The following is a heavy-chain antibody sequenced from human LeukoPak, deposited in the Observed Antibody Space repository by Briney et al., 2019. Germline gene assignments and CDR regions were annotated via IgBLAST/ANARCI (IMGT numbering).Heavy chain of an antibody. Sequence: SETLSLTCTVSGGSISSYYWSWIRQPPGKGLEWIGYIYYSGSTNYNPSLKSRVTISVDTSKNQFSLKLSSVTAADTAVYYCARLPLTNYYDSSGYPPFDNWGQGTLVTVSS. D-gene: IGHD3-22*01. CDR2: IYYSGST. CDR3: ARLPLTNYYDSSGYPPFDN. J-gene: IGHJ4*02. CDR1: GGSISSYY. V-gene: IGHV4-59*08.